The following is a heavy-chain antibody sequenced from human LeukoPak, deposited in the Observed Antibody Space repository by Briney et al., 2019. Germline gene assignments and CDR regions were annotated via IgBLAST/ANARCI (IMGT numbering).Heavy chain of an antibody. D-gene: IGHD1-26*01. Sequence: ASVKVSCKASGYTFTGYYMHWVRQAPGQGLEWMGWINPNSGGTNYAQKFQGRVTMTRDTSISTAYMELSRLGSDDTAVYCCARGATPCYFDCWGQGTLVPVSS. J-gene: IGHJ4*02. CDR1: GYTFTGYY. CDR2: INPNSGGT. CDR3: ARGATPCYFDC. V-gene: IGHV1-2*02.